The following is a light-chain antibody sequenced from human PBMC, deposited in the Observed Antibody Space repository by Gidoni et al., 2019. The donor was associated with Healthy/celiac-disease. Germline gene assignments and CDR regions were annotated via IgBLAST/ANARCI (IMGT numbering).Light chain of an antibody. CDR3: QQYYSTPLT. J-gene: IGKJ4*01. CDR2: WAS. V-gene: IGKV4-1*01. Sequence: DIVLTQSPDSLAVSLGERATINCKSSQSVLYSSNNKNYLAWYQQKPGQPPNLLICWASTRESGVPDRFSGSGSRTYVSLTISSLQAEDVAVYYCQQYYSTPLTFGGGTQVEIK. CDR1: QSVLYSSNNKNY.